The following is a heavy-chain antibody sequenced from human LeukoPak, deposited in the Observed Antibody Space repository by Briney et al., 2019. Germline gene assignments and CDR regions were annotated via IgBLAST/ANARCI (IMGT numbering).Heavy chain of an antibody. J-gene: IGHJ6*03. CDR1: GYTFTSYD. Sequence: ASVKVSCKASGYTFTSYDINWVRQATGQGLEWMGWMNPNSGNTGYAQKFQGRVTMTRNTSISTAYMELSSLRSEDTAVYYCAIFGVVTYYYYYMDVWGKGTTVTVSS. CDR3: AIFGVVTYYYYYMDV. CDR2: MNPNSGNT. V-gene: IGHV1-8*01. D-gene: IGHD3-3*01.